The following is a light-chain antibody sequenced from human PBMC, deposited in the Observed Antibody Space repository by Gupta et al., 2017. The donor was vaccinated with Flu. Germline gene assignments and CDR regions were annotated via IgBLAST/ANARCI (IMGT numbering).Light chain of an antibody. CDR2: TDS. CDR3: QSEDRSGPGV. J-gene: IGLJ3*02. V-gene: IGLV3-25*03. CDR1: ALPNQD. Sequence: PGQTARITCSGDALPNQDAYWYKQKPGPAPELVIDTDSERPSGIPERFSGSSSGTTVTLTISGVQAEDEADYYCQSEDRSGPGVFVGGTNLTVL.